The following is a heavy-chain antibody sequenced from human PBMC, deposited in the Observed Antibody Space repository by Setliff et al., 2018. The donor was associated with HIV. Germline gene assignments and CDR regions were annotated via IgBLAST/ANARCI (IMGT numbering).Heavy chain of an antibody. V-gene: IGHV4-4*07. CDR1: GGSINSYY. J-gene: IGHJ4*02. CDR3: AREIYGGNSRPFDY. D-gene: IGHD4-17*01. Sequence: SETLSLTCTVSGGSINSYYWSWIRQPAGKGLEWIGRIYTSGSTNYNPSLKSRGTTSVDTSKNQFSLKLTSVTAADTAVYYCAREIYGGNSRPFDYWGQGTLVTVSS. CDR2: IYTSGST.